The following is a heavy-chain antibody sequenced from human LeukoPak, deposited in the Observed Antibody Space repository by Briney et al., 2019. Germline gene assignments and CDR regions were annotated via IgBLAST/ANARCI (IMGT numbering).Heavy chain of an antibody. CDR2: ISYDGRNY. Sequence: GGSLRLSCAASGFTFSTYAMHWVRQAPGKGLEWVAVISYDGRNYYHAQSVKGRFTISRDNSKNTLHVQMNSLRSEDTAVYYCARGERYSSSSFDYWGQGTLVTVSS. D-gene: IGHD6-6*01. CDR3: ARGERYSSSSFDY. J-gene: IGHJ4*02. CDR1: GFTFSTYA. V-gene: IGHV3-30*04.